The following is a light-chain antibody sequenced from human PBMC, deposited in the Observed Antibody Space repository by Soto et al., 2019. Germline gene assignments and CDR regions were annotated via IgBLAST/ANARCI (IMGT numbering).Light chain of an antibody. CDR2: KVS. CDR3: LQGTHWPPYT. J-gene: IGKJ2*01. V-gene: IGKV2-30*01. CDR1: QSLVSSDGNTY. Sequence: DVVMTQSPLSLPVTLGQPASISCRSSQSLVSSDGNTYLDWFQQRPGLPPRRLFHKVSNRDSGVPERFSGSGSGTDFTLKISRVEAEDVGVYYCLQGTHWPPYTFGQGTKLEIK.